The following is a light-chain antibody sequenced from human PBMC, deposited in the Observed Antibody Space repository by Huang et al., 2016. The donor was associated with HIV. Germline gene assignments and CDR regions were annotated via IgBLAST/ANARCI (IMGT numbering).Light chain of an antibody. J-gene: IGKJ1*01. CDR2: SAS. CDR1: QSISRY. CDR3: QQSYDTPT. Sequence: DIQMTQSPSSLSASVGDRVTITCRASQSISRYLIWYKQKPGKAPKLLIYSASTLQSGVPSRFSGSGSGTDFTLTISSLQPEDFATYYCQQSYDTPTFGQGTKVEIK. V-gene: IGKV1-39*01.